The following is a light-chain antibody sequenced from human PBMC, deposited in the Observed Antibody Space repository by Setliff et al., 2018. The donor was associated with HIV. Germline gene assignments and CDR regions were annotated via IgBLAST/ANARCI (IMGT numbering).Light chain of an antibody. V-gene: IGLV2-8*01. CDR3: SSYSRSSTFGV. CDR2: EVS. CDR1: SSDVGGYNY. J-gene: IGLJ1*01. Sequence: SALAQPPSASGSPGQSVTISCTGTSSDVGGYNYVSWYQQHPGKAPKVMIYEVSKRPSGVPDRFSGSKSGNTASLTVSGLQAEDEADYYCSSYSRSSTFGVFGTGTKVTVL.